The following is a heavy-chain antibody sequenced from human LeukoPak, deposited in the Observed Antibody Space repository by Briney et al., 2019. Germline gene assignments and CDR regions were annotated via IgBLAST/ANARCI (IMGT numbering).Heavy chain of an antibody. CDR3: ARGPWRVVAAYNWFDP. CDR1: GGSFSGYY. D-gene: IGHD2-15*01. J-gene: IGHJ5*02. CDR2: INHSGST. V-gene: IGHV4-34*01. Sequence: PSETLSLTCAVYGGSFSGYYWSWIRQPPGKGLEWIGEINHSGSTNYNPSLKGRVTISVDTSKNQFSLKLSSVTAADTAVYYCARGPWRVVAAYNWFDPWGQGTLVTVSS.